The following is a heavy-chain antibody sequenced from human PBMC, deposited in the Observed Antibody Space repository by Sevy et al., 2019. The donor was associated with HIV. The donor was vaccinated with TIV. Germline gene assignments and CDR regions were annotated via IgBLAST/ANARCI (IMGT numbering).Heavy chain of an antibody. CDR3: AKEFVGFSSGYYS. D-gene: IGHD3-22*01. CDR2: ISGSGGST. Sequence: GESLKISCAASGFTFSSYAMSWVRQAPGKGLEWVSAISGSGGSTYYADSVKGRFTISRDNSKNMLYLQMNSLRAEDTAVYYCAKEFVGFSSGYYSWGQGTLVTVSS. CDR1: GFTFSSYA. J-gene: IGHJ4*02. V-gene: IGHV3-23*01.